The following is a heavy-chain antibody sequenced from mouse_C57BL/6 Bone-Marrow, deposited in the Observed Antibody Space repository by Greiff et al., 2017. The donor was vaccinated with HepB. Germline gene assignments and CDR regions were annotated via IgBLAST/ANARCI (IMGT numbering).Heavy chain of an antibody. CDR1: GYTFTSYG. J-gene: IGHJ2*01. CDR3: ARRYGSSYESYFDY. Sequence: QVQLQQSGAGLVMPGASVKLSCEASGYTFTSYGMHWVTQRPGQGLEWIGAIDPSDSYTNYTQNVKGKSTLTGDKSNSTAYMQLSSLTSEDSAVYYCARRYGSSYESYFDYWGQGTTLTVSS. V-gene: IGHV1-69*01. CDR2: IDPSDSYT. D-gene: IGHD1-1*01.